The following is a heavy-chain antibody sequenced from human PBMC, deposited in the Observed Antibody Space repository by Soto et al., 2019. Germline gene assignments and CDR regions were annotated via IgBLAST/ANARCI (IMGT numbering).Heavy chain of an antibody. V-gene: IGHV1-18*01. J-gene: IGHJ4*02. D-gene: IGHD6-19*01. CDR3: ARVASSGWPYTQPPDY. Sequence: QVQLVQSGAEVKKPGASVKVSCKASGYTFTSYGISWVRQAPGQGLEWMGWVSAYNGNTNYAQKLQGRVTMTTDTSTSTAYMELRSLRSDDTAVYYCARVASSGWPYTQPPDYWGQGTLVTVSS. CDR2: VSAYNGNT. CDR1: GYTFTSYG.